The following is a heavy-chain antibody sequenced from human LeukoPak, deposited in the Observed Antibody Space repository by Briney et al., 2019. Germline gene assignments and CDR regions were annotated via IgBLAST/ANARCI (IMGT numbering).Heavy chain of an antibody. V-gene: IGHV3-21*04. CDR2: ISSSSSYI. CDR1: GFTFSSYS. Sequence: GGSLRLSCAASGFTFSSYSMNWVRQAPGKGLEWVSSISSSSSYIYYADSVKGRFTISRDNAKNSLYLHMDSLKTEDTAVYYCATADVASHLSSYFHVDVWGKGTTVTVSS. J-gene: IGHJ6*03. D-gene: IGHD5-12*01. CDR3: ATADVASHLSSYFHVDV.